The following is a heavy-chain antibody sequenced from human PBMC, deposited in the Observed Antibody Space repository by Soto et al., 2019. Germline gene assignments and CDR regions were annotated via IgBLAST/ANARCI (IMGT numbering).Heavy chain of an antibody. CDR1: GYTFTSYS. V-gene: IGHV1-3*01. J-gene: IGHJ3*02. D-gene: IGHD2-8*01. CDR3: ARAVSLDAFDI. CDR2: INAGNGNT. Sequence: ASVNVSCKSSGYTFTSYSIHWVRQAPGQRLEWMGWINAGNGNTKYSQKFQGRVTITRDTSASTAYMELSSLRSEDTAVYYCARAVSLDAFDIWGQGTMVTVSS.